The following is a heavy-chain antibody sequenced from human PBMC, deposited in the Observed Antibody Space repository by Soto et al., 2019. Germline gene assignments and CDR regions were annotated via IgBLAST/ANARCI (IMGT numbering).Heavy chain of an antibody. V-gene: IGHV3-74*01. CDR3: TSGPRADSCGTGGD. D-gene: IGHD1-26*01. J-gene: IGHJ4*02. CDR1: GYTFSMYR. CDR2: ISDDGTTT. Sequence: GTLRLSCAVTGYTFSMYRMHGDPPAPALSPFLVSRISDDGTTTHYADSVTGRFTISRDDSKDTLYLQMNKLKPDDTAIYCCTSGPRADSCGTGGDWGQGA.